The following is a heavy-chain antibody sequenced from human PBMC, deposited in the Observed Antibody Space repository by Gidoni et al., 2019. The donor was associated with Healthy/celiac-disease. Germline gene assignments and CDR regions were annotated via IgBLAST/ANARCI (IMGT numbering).Heavy chain of an antibody. CDR3: ATYLGSSSLYTFDY. CDR2: IIPIVGTA. CDR1: GGTFRSYA. V-gene: IGHV1-69*01. Sequence: QVQLVQSGAEVKKPGSSVKVSCKASGGTFRSYAISWVRQAPGQGLAWMGGIIPIVGTANYAQKFQGRVTITADESTSTAYMELSSLRSEDTAVYYCATYLGSSSLYTFDYWGQGTLVTVSS. D-gene: IGHD6-6*01. J-gene: IGHJ4*02.